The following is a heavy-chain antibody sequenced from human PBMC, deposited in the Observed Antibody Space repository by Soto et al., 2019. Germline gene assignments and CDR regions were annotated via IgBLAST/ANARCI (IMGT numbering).Heavy chain of an antibody. J-gene: IGHJ4*02. Sequence: SETLSLTCTVSGGSISSSSYYWGWIRQPPGKGLEWIGSIYYSGSTYYNPSLKSRVTISVDTSKNQFSLKLSSVTAADTAVYYCASRPTYCYDSSGYYEDYWGQGTLVTISS. V-gene: IGHV4-39*07. CDR3: ASRPTYCYDSSGYYEDY. CDR1: GGSISSSSYY. CDR2: IYYSGST. D-gene: IGHD3-22*01.